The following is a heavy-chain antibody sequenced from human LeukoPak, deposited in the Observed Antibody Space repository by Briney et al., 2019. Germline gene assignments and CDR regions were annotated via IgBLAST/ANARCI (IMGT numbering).Heavy chain of an antibody. J-gene: IGHJ4*02. D-gene: IGHD3-3*01. CDR3: ATTRFLHWLLTGENDY. Sequence: GGSLRLSCAASGFTFSSYGMHWVRQAPGMGLEWVAVISYDGSNKYYADSVKGRFTISRDNSKNTLYLQMNSLSAEDTAVYYCATTRFLHWLLTGENDYWGQGILVTVSS. CDR1: GFTFSSYG. V-gene: IGHV3-30*03. CDR2: ISYDGSNK.